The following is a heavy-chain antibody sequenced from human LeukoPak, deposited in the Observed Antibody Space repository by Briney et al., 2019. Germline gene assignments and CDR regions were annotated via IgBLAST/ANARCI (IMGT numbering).Heavy chain of an antibody. V-gene: IGHV3-72*01. CDR1: GLIFSDHH. Sequence: GGSLRLSCAASGLIFSDHHMDWVRQAPGKGLEWVGRVRDKVDGYTTDYAASVKGRFTISRDDSKNSLYLQMNSLKTEDTAVYYCAAVRGIMGYWGQGTLVTVSS. CDR2: VRDKVDGYTT. J-gene: IGHJ4*02. CDR3: AAVRGIMGY. D-gene: IGHD3-10*02.